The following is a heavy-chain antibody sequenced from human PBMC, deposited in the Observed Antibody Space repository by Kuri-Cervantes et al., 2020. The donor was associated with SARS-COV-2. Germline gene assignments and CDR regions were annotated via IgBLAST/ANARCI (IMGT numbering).Heavy chain of an antibody. Sequence: GGSLRLSCAASGFKFSRTDMHWVRQAPGKGLEWVAFISYDGNNKKCIASGKGRFTISRDNSPNKLYLQMRSLRPEDTAMYYCAKDGAGAHDFWGQGTLVTVSS. D-gene: IGHD4/OR15-4a*01. CDR1: GFKFSRTD. J-gene: IGHJ4*02. CDR3: AKDGAGAHDF. V-gene: IGHV3-30*18. CDR2: ISYDGNNK.